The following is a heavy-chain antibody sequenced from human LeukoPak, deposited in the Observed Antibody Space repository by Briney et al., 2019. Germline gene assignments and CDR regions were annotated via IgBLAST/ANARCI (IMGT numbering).Heavy chain of an antibody. V-gene: IGHV3-30-3*01. J-gene: IGHJ4*02. Sequence: PGGSLRLSCAASGFTFSNYAMHWVRQAPGMGLEWVAIISNDGSKKYYADSVKGRFTLSRDNSKHTVYLQMNSLRGEDTAVYYCARDLGLGRGWYGGDYWGQGTLVTVSS. D-gene: IGHD6-19*01. CDR1: GFTFSNYA. CDR3: ARDLGLGRGWYGGDY. CDR2: ISNDGSKK.